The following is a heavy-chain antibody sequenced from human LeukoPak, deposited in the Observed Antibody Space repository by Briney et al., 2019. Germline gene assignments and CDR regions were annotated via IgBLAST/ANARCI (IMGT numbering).Heavy chain of an antibody. J-gene: IGHJ4*02. V-gene: IGHV4-39*07. CDR1: GGSISSSSYY. Sequence: SETLSLTCTVSGGSISSSSYYWGWIRQPPGKGLEWIGSIYYSGSTYYNPSLKSRVTISVDTSKNQFSLKLSSVTAADTAVYYCAREKGRGFVDYWGQGTLVTVSS. CDR3: AREKGRGFVDY. D-gene: IGHD3-10*01. CDR2: IYYSGST.